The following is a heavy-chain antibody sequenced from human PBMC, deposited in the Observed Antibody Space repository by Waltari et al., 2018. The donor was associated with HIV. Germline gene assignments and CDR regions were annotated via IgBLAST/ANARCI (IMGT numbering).Heavy chain of an antibody. CDR3: VRDSFGFET. V-gene: IGHV6-1*01. CDR1: GDSVSSDTAA. Sequence: QVNLKQSGPGLVEASHSIFLSCVISGDSVSSDTAAWNWVRQSPAGGLQWLGRTYHRSEWHQDSTASLNGRMVINLDAAKNQCTLDLSSVNPRNTDTYYCVRDSFGFETWGEGTLV. D-gene: IGHD3-3*01. CDR2: TYHRSEWHQ. J-gene: IGHJ4*02.